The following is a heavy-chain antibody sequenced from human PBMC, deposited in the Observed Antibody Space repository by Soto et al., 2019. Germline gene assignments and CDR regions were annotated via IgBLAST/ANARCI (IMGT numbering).Heavy chain of an antibody. CDR3: AKAKNDYNWDNRPPFDY. Sequence: GGSLRLSCEASGSTLRNYAMTWVRQAPGKGLEWVSLISANDVGTYYAESVKTRFTISTDQSRNTVYLQMDSLRADDTAIYYCAKAKNDYNWDNRPPFDYWGQGTLVTVSS. V-gene: IGHV3-23*01. J-gene: IGHJ4*02. D-gene: IGHD1-20*01. CDR1: GSTLRNYA. CDR2: ISANDVGT.